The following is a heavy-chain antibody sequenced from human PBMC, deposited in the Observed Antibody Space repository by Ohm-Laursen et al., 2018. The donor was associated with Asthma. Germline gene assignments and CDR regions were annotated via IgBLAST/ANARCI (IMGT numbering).Heavy chain of an antibody. Sequence: SLRLSCSASGFTLTTYDMIWVRQAPGRGLEWLSYISSRSTSVYYADSVQGRFSISRDNAKNSLYLQLNSLRDEDTAVYYCARDTYYFDSTGYYSQAFDIWGQGTMVTVSS. CDR1: GFTLTTYD. CDR3: ARDTYYFDSTGYYSQAFDI. V-gene: IGHV3-48*02. J-gene: IGHJ3*02. D-gene: IGHD3-22*01. CDR2: ISSRSTSV.